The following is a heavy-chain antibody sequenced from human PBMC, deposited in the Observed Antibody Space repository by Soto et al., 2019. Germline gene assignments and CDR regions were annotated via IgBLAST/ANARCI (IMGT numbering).Heavy chain of an antibody. CDR3: AKGVAREPAYFDY. V-gene: IGHV3-30*18. Sequence: QVQMVESGGGVAQPGRSLRLSCTVSGFTFSAFAMYWVRQAPGKGLEWVALISYDGRNEDFAESVRGRFTISRDNSKNTLYLDMNSLSAEDSAVYFCAKGVAREPAYFDYWGQGTLVTVSA. D-gene: IGHD3-10*01. CDR2: ISYDGRNE. J-gene: IGHJ4*02. CDR1: GFTFSAFA.